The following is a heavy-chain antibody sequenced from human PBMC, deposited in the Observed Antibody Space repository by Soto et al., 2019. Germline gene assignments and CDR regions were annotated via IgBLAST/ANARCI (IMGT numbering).Heavy chain of an antibody. CDR1: GGSFSGYY. V-gene: IGHV4-34*01. J-gene: IGHJ4*02. Sequence: QVQLQQWGAGLLKPSETLSLTCAVYGGSFSGYYWSWIRQPPGKGLEWIGEITHSGSTNYNPSLKSRVTISVDTSKNQFSLKLSSVTAADTAVYYCARTGYYDFWSGYYGFDYWGQGTLVTVSS. CDR3: ARTGYYDFWSGYYGFDY. CDR2: ITHSGST. D-gene: IGHD3-3*01.